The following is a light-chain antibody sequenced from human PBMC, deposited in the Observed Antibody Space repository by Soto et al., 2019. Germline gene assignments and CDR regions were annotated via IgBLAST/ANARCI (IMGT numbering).Light chain of an antibody. CDR1: QSVSRY. V-gene: IGKV3-11*01. Sequence: EIVLTQSPDTLSLSPGESATLSCRASQSVSRYLAWYQQKPGQTPRLLIYDASNRAAGIPVRFSGSGSESDFTLTISSLEPEDFAVYYCQQRSYPITFGQGTRLEIK. CDR3: QQRSYPIT. CDR2: DAS. J-gene: IGKJ5*01.